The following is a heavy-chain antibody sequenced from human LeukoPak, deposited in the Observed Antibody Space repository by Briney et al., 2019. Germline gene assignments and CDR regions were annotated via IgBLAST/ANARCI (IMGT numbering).Heavy chain of an antibody. Sequence: SQTLSLTCAISGDSVSSNSAAWNWIRQSPSRGLEWLGRAYYRSKWHNDYAASVKSRISINPDTSRNQFSLQLNSVTAADTAVFYCARLWRSRNTFDIWGQGTMVTVSS. CDR1: GDSVSSNSAA. CDR3: ARLWRSRNTFDI. D-gene: IGHD2/OR15-2a*01. J-gene: IGHJ3*02. V-gene: IGHV6-1*01. CDR2: AYYRSKWHN.